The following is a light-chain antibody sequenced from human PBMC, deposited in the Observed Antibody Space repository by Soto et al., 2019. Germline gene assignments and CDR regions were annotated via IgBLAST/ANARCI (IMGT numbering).Light chain of an antibody. Sequence: QSVLTQPASVSGSPGQSITISSTGTSSDVGGYNYVSWYQQHPGKAPKLMIYDVSNRPSGVSNRFSGSKSGNTASLTISGLQAEDEADYYCSSYTSSSTPVFGTGTKLTVL. J-gene: IGLJ1*01. CDR2: DVS. CDR3: SSYTSSSTPV. V-gene: IGLV2-14*01. CDR1: SSDVGGYNY.